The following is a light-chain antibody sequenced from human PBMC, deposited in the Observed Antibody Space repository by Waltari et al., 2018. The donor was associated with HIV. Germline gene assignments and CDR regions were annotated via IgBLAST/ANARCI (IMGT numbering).Light chain of an antibody. V-gene: IGKV1-5*03. CDR3: QQYDTYRA. Sequence: VQMTQSPSTLSASIGDRVTITCRASQSISDWLAWYQQKPGKAPKLLIYKASYLESGVPSRFSGSGSGTEFTLTISGLQPDDFATYYCQQYDTYRAFGQGTKVEIK. CDR2: KAS. J-gene: IGKJ1*01. CDR1: QSISDW.